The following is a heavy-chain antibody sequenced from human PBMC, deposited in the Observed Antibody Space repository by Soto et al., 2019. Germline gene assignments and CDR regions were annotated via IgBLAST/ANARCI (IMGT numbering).Heavy chain of an antibody. CDR2: ISGSGGST. D-gene: IGHD3-22*01. CDR1: GFTFSSYA. J-gene: IGHJ4*02. V-gene: IGHV3-23*01. CDR3: AKRSRRYDSSGSLGDFDY. Sequence: GGSLRLSCAAFGFTFSSYAMSWVRQAPGKGLEWVSAISGSGGSTYYADSVKGRFIISRDNSKNTLYLQMNSLRAEDTAVYYCAKRSRRYDSSGSLGDFDYWGQGTLVTFSS.